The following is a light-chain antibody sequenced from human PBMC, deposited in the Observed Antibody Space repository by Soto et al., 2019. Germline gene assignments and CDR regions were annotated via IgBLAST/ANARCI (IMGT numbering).Light chain of an antibody. CDR2: GAS. Sequence: IVLTQSPGTLSLSPGERATLSCRASQSVSSSYLAWYQQRPGQAPRLLIYGASSRATGIPDRFSGSGSGTDFTLTISRLEPEDFAVYYCQQHGLPNRLTFGPGNKVDIK. CDR3: QQHGLPNRLT. J-gene: IGKJ3*01. CDR1: QSVSSSY. V-gene: IGKV3-20*01.